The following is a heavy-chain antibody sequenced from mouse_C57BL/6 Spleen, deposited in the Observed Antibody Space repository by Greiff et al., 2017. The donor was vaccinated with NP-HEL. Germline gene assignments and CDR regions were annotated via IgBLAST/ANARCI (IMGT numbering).Heavy chain of an antibody. V-gene: IGHV1-82*01. CDR1: GYALSSSW. CDR2: IYPGDGDT. J-gene: IGHJ2*01. CDR3: ARSTFTYFDY. Sequence: QVQLQQSGPELVKPGASVKISCKASGYALSSSWMNWVKQRPGKGLEWIGRIYPGDGDTNYNGKFKGKATLTADKSSSTAYMQLSSLTSEDSAVYFCARSTFTYFDYWGQGTTLTVSS.